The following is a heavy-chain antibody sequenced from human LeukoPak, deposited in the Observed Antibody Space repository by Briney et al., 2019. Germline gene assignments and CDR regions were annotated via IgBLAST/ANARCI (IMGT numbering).Heavy chain of an antibody. CDR3: ERATALWSGES. V-gene: IGHV4-61*02. Sequence: PSETLSLTCTVSGGSISSGSYYWSWIRQPPGKGLEWIGRIYTSGSTYYNPSLKSRVTISVDTSKNQFSLKLSSVTAADTAVYFCERATALWSGESSGQATLVTASS. D-gene: IGHD3-10*01. CDR1: GGSISSGSYY. CDR2: IYTSGST. J-gene: IGHJ5*02.